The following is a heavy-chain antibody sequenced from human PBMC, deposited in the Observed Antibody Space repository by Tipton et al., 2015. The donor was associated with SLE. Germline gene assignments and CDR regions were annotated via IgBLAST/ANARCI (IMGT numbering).Heavy chain of an antibody. J-gene: IGHJ6*02. CDR2: IYHSGNS. D-gene: IGHD4-17*01. CDR1: GYSISSDDY. Sequence: TLSLTCAVSGYSISSDDYWAWIRQPPGKGLEWIGNIYHSGNSYYNPSLKSRVTISIDTSSNQFSLKLTSVTAADTAVYYCARDGDYVVGHYYGTDVWGQGTTVTVSS. CDR3: ARDGDYVVGHYYGTDV. V-gene: IGHV4-38-2*02.